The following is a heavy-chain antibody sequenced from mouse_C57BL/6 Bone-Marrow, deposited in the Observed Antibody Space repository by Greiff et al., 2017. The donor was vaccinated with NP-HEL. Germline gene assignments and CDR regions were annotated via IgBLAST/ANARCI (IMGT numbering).Heavy chain of an antibody. CDR3: TTDSNVWFAY. V-gene: IGHV14-4*01. Sequence: VQLQQSGAELVRPGASVKLSCTASGFNIKDDYMHWVKQRPEQGLEWIGWIDPENGDTEYASKFQGKATITADTSSNTAYLQLSSLTSEDTAVYYCTTDSNVWFAYWGQGTLVTVSA. D-gene: IGHD2-5*01. CDR1: GFNIKDDY. J-gene: IGHJ3*01. CDR2: IDPENGDT.